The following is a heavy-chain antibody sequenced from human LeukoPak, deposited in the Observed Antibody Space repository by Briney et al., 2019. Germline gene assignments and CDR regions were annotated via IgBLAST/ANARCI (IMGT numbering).Heavy chain of an antibody. CDR1: GYTLTVYY. CDR2: INPNSGDT. CDR3: AREGSEYTYGRGSYFDS. Sequence: ASVKVSCKASGYTLTVYYIHWVGQAPGQGLEWIGRINPNSGDTNFAQKFQGRVTMTRDTSMSTAYMDLSGQRPDNTPVYYCAREGSEYTYGRGSYFDSWAHGILVTVSS. J-gene: IGHJ4*01. V-gene: IGHV1-2*06. D-gene: IGHD5-18*01.